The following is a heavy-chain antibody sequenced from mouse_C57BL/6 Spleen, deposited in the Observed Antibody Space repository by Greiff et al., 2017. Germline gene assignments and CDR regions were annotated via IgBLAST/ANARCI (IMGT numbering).Heavy chain of an antibody. CDR1: GYTFTSYW. CDR3: ARYLDDGYLLYAMDY. J-gene: IGHJ4*01. V-gene: IGHV1-53*01. D-gene: IGHD2-3*01. CDR2: INPSNGGT. Sequence: QVQLQQPGTELVKPGASVKLSCKASGYTFTSYWMHWVKQRPGQGLEWIGNINPSNGGTNYNEKFKSKSTLTVDKSSSTAYMQLSSLTSEDSAVYYGARYLDDGYLLYAMDYWGQGTSVTVSS.